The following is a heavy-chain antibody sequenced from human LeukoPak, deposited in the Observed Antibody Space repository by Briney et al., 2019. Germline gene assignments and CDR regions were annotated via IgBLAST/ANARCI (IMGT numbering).Heavy chain of an antibody. Sequence: GGSLRLSCAASGFTFSNYWMSWGRQAPGKGLEWVASIKQEGIDKDYVDSVKGRFTFYRANAKNSLYLQMTSLRPETTAVYYCTRGAGSSDYWGQGTLVTVSS. CDR2: IKQEGIDK. J-gene: IGHJ4*02. V-gene: IGHV3-7*05. CDR1: GFTFSNYW. D-gene: IGHD1-26*01. CDR3: TRGAGSSDY.